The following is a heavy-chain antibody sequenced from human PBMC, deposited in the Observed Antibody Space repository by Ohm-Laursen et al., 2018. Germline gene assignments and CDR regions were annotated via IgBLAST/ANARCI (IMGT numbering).Heavy chain of an antibody. CDR3: ARNFNWENPYNFAY. CDR2: IYYSGST. CDR1: GASMIDYY. V-gene: IGHV4-59*01. Sequence: SETLSLTWTVSGASMIDYYWNWIRQPPGKGLEWIGYIYYSGSTKYNPSLESRVTISLDTSRNQFSLRLTSLTAADMAVYYCARNFNWENPYNFAYWGQGILVTVSS. D-gene: IGHD3-9*01. J-gene: IGHJ4*02.